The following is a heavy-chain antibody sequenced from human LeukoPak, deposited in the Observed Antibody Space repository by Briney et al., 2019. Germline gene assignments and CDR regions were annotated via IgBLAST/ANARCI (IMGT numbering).Heavy chain of an antibody. CDR1: GYTFTGYY. CDR3: ARDGGYELNNWFDP. V-gene: IGHV1-2*02. CDR2: INPNSGGT. Sequence: GASVKVSCKASGYTFTGYYMHWVRQAPGQGLEWMGWINPNSGGTNYAQKFQGRVTMTRDTSISTAYMELSGLRSDDTAVYYCARDGGYELNNWFDPWGQGTLVTVSS. J-gene: IGHJ5*02. D-gene: IGHD5-12*01.